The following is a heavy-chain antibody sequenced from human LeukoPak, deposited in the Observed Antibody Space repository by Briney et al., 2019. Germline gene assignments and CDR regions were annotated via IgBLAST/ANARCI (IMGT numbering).Heavy chain of an antibody. CDR2: IYHSGST. CDR3: ARGEYYDSSGYYSTNWFDP. V-gene: IGHV4-30-2*01. D-gene: IGHD3-22*01. CDR1: GGFISSGGYS. Sequence: PSQTLSLTCAVSGGFISSGGYSWSWIRQPPGKGLEWIGYIYHSGSTYYNPSLKSRVTISVDRSKNQFSLKLSSVTAADTAVYYCARGEYYDSSGYYSTNWFDPWGQGTLVTVSS. J-gene: IGHJ5*02.